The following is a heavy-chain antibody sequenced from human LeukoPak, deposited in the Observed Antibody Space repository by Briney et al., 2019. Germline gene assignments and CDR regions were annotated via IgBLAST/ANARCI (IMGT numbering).Heavy chain of an antibody. J-gene: IGHJ4*02. V-gene: IGHV3-30*02. CDR2: VRYDESTK. CDR3: AKDLPAAYFDY. Sequence: GGSLRLSCAASGFTFSSYWMHWVRQAPGKGLEWVAFVRYDESTKFYADSVKGRFTISRDNSKTTLYLQMNGLGAEDTAVYYCAKDLPAAYFDYWGQGTLVTVSS. D-gene: IGHD2-2*01. CDR1: GFTFSSYW.